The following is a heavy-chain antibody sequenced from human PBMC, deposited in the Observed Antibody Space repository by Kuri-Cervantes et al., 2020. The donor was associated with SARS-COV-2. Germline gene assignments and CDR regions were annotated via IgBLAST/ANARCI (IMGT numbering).Heavy chain of an antibody. Sequence: GGSLRLSCAASGCKFDESAIQRVRQAPGKGLEWVAFIRYDGSNKYYADSVKGRFTISRDNSRNIVYLQMNSLRPEDTALYYCTREAYDYNMGFDSWGQGTLVTVSS. J-gene: IGHJ4*02. CDR2: IRYDGSNK. D-gene: IGHD4-11*01. CDR1: GCKFDESA. CDR3: TREAYDYNMGFDS. V-gene: IGHV3-30*02.